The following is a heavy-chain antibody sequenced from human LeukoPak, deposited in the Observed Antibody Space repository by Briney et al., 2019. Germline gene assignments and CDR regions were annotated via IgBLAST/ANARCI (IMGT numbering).Heavy chain of an antibody. V-gene: IGHV5-51*01. CDR3: AIFNYGDLDY. CDR1: GYTFTSYW. CDR2: VYPGDSDT. J-gene: IGHJ4*02. D-gene: IGHD4-17*01. Sequence: PGESLKISCKGSGYTFTSYWIAWVRQMPGKGLEWMGIVYPGDSDTRYCPSFQGQVTISADKSISTAYLQWSSLKASDTAMYYCAIFNYGDLDYWGQGTLVTVSS.